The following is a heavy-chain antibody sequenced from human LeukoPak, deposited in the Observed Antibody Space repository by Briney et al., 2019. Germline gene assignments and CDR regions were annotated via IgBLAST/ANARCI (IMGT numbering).Heavy chain of an antibody. CDR2: ISGSGGST. D-gene: IGHD2-21*02. CDR1: GFTFSSYA. Sequence: GGSLRLTCAASGFTFSSYAMSWVRQAPGKGLEWVSAISGSGGSTYYADSVKGRFTISRDNSKNTLYLQMSSLRAEDTAVYYCAKDGGRVVTARNFDYWGQGTLVTVSS. J-gene: IGHJ4*02. V-gene: IGHV3-23*01. CDR3: AKDGGRVVTARNFDY.